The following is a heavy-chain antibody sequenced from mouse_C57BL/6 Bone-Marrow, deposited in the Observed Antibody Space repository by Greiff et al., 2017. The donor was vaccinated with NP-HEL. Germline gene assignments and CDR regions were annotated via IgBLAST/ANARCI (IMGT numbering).Heavy chain of an antibody. CDR2: IDPEDGET. Sequence: EVQLQQSGAELVKPGASVKLSCTASGFNIKDYYMHWVKQRTEQGLEWIGRIDPEDGETKYAPNFQGKATITADTASNTAYLQLSSLTSEDTAVYYCARRYLLVYYFDYWGQGTTLTVSS. V-gene: IGHV14-2*01. CDR3: ARRYLLVYYFDY. D-gene: IGHD6-2*01. CDR1: GFNIKDYY. J-gene: IGHJ2*01.